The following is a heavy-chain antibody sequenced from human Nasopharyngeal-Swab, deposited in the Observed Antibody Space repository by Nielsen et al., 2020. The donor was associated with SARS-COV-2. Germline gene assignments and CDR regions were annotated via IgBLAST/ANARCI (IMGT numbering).Heavy chain of an antibody. CDR2: ISSNGGST. D-gene: IGHD3-10*01. Sequence: WIRQPPGKGLEYVSAISSNGGSTYYANSVKGRFTIFRDNSKNTLYLQMGSLRAEDMAVYYCARDPGWGGDGAFDIWGQGTMVTVSS. V-gene: IGHV3-64*01. CDR3: ARDPGWGGDGAFDI. J-gene: IGHJ3*02.